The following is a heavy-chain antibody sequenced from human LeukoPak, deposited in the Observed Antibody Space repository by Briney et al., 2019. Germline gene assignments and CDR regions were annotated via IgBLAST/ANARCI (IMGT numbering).Heavy chain of an antibody. J-gene: IGHJ4*02. V-gene: IGHV3-11*01. Sequence: GGSLRLSCAAAGFTFSDYYMSWIRQAPGKGLEWVSYISSGGSTIYYADSVKGRFTISRDNAKNSLYLQMNSLRAEDTAVYYCSFSMVRGVIGTYYFDYWGQGTLVTVSS. CDR1: GFTFSDYY. CDR3: SFSMVRGVIGTYYFDY. CDR2: ISSGGSTI. D-gene: IGHD3-10*01.